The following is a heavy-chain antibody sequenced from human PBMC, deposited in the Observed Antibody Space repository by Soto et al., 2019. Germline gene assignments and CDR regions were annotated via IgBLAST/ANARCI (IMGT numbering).Heavy chain of an antibody. CDR2: IHHSGST. V-gene: IGHV4-4*02. Sequence: QVQLQESGPGLVKPSGTLSLTCAVSGGSISRSNWWSWVRQPPGKGLEWIGEIHHSGSTNYNPSLTSRVNISVAKTRAQCSPQLCSVPAAATDVYYWARGPPPCYGDAASSTGMDVWGQGTTVTVSS. J-gene: IGHJ6*02. CDR1: GGSISRSNW. D-gene: IGHD4-17*01. CDR3: ARGPPPCYGDAASSTGMDV.